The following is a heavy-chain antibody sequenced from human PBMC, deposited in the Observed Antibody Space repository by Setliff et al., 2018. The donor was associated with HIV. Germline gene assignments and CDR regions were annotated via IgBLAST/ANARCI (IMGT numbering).Heavy chain of an antibody. CDR2: IRSKAYGGTT. CDR1: GFTFGDYA. Sequence: GESLKISCTASGFTFGDYAMSWVRQAPGKGLEWVGFIRSKAYGGTTEYAASVKGRFTISRDDSKSIAYLQMNSLKTEDTAVYYCTRAESTMARGLLLYYYYYMDVWGKGTTVTVSS. CDR3: TRAESTMARGLLLYYYYYMDV. V-gene: IGHV3-49*04. D-gene: IGHD3-10*01. J-gene: IGHJ6*03.